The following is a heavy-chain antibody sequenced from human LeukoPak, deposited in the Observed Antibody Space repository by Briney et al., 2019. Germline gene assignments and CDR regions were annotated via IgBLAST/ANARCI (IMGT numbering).Heavy chain of an antibody. CDR1: GGSFSGYY. D-gene: IGHD6-6*01. CDR2: INHSGST. J-gene: IGHJ4*02. V-gene: IGHV4-34*01. CDR3: ARHEGKQLVFDY. Sequence: SETLSLTCAVYGGSFSGYYWSWIRQPPGKGLEWIGEINHSGSTNYNPSLKSRVTISVDTSKNQFSLKLSSVTAADTAVYYCARHEGKQLVFDYWGQGTLVTVSS.